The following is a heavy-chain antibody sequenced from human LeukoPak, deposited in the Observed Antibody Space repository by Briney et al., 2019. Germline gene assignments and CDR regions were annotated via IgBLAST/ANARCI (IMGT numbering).Heavy chain of an antibody. Sequence: ASVKVSCKASGGTFSSYAISWVRQAPEQGLEWMGRIIPIFGTANYAQKFQGRVTITTDESTSTAYMELSSLRSEDTAVYYCARDLLYYDSSGYYYPNGFDPWGQGTLVTVSS. CDR3: ARDLLYYDSSGYYYPNGFDP. CDR1: GGTFSSYA. CDR2: IIPIFGTA. D-gene: IGHD3-22*01. J-gene: IGHJ5*02. V-gene: IGHV1-69*05.